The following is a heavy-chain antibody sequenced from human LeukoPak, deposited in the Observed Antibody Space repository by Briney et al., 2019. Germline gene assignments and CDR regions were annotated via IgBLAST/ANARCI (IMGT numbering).Heavy chain of an antibody. J-gene: IGHJ6*02. CDR3: ARDRPLRGMDV. Sequence: SETLSLTCTVSGGSISSYYWSWIRRPPGKGLEWIGYIYYSGSTNYNPSLKSRVTISVDTSKNQFSLKLSSVTAADTAVYYCARDRPLRGMDVWGQGTTVTVSS. D-gene: IGHD6-6*01. CDR1: GGSISSYY. V-gene: IGHV4-59*01. CDR2: IYYSGST.